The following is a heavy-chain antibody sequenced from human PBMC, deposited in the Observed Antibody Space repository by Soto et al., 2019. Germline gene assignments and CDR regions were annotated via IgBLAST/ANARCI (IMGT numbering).Heavy chain of an antibody. CDR1: GFTFSTNN. Sequence: EVQLVESGGGFVQPGGSLSLSCAASGFTFSTNNMNWVPQAPGKGLEWVSFISSSGNTIYYADPVKGRFTISRDNAENSLSLQMNSLRDEDTAVYYCARDPRWVVTPPLFDYWGQGTLVTVSS. CDR2: ISSSGNTI. D-gene: IGHD2-15*01. V-gene: IGHV3-48*02. CDR3: ARDPRWVVTPPLFDY. J-gene: IGHJ4*02.